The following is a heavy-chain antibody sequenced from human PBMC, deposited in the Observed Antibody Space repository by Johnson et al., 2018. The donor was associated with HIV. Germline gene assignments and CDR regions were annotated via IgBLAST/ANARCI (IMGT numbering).Heavy chain of an antibody. CDR3: TTVGGILGTYAFDI. CDR2: ISYDGSHK. V-gene: IGHV3-30*03. CDR1: GFTFRSYG. Sequence: QVQLVESGGGVVQPGRSLRLSCAASGFTFRSYGMHWVRQAPGKGLEWVAVISYDGSHKYYGDSVKGRFTISRDNAKNSLYLQMSSLRAEDTALYYCTTVGGILGTYAFDIWGQGTMVTVSS. D-gene: IGHD2-8*02. J-gene: IGHJ3*02.